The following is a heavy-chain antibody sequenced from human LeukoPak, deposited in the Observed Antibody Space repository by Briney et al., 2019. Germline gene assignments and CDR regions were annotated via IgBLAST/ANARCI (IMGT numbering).Heavy chain of an antibody. J-gene: IGHJ4*02. D-gene: IGHD3-10*01. CDR3: TTDFAAFGEMMSDY. CDR1: GIPFSHAW. CDR2: IKSKSDGETA. V-gene: IGHV3-15*01. Sequence: GGSLRLSCVASGIPFSHAWMSWVRQAPGQGLEWVGRIKSKSDGETADYAAPVKGRFTISRDDSENTVYLQMNSLKPEDTAVYFCTTDFAAFGEMMSDYWGQGTLVTVSS.